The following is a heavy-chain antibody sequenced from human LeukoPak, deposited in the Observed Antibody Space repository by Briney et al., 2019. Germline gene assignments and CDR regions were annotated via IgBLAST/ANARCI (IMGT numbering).Heavy chain of an antibody. J-gene: IGHJ4*02. D-gene: IGHD3-22*01. CDR2: IYYSGST. V-gene: IGHV4-31*03. CDR3: AKSGYSSGYDSLDY. Sequence: SQTLSLTCTVSGGSISSGGYYWSWIRQHPRKGLEWIGYIYYSGSTYYNPSLKSRVTISVDTSKNQSSLKLSSVTAADTAVYYSAKSGYSSGYDSLDYWGQGTLVTVSS. CDR1: GGSISSGGYY.